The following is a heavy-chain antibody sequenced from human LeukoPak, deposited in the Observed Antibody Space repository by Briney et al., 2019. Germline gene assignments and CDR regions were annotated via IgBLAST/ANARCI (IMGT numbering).Heavy chain of an antibody. CDR2: MNPNSGDT. J-gene: IGHJ4*02. CDR3: LRGGGRSYCDY. V-gene: IGHV1-2*02. CDR1: GYTFTAYN. Sequence: SVKVSCKPSGYTFTAYNIHWVRQAPGRGLEWMGWMNPNSGDTNYAQNFQGRVTMTRDTSISTAYMELSSLRSDDTAVYFCLRGGGRSYCDYWGQGTPVTVSS. D-gene: IGHD2-15*01.